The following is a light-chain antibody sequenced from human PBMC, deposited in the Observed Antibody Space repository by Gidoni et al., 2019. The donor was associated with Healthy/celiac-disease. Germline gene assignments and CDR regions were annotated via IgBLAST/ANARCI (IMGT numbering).Light chain of an antibody. CDR3: QQYGSLPWT. Sequence: EIGLTRSQGTQSLSPGERANLSCRASQSVSSSYLAWHQQKPGQAPRLLIYGASSRATGIPDMFSGSWSGTDFTLTISRLEPEDFAVYYCQQYGSLPWTFGQGTKVEIK. J-gene: IGKJ1*01. CDR2: GAS. V-gene: IGKV3-20*01. CDR1: QSVSSSY.